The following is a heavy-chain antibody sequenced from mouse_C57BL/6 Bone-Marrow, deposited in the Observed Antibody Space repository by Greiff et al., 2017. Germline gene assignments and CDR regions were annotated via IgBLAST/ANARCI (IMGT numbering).Heavy chain of an antibody. CDR3: ARDRWLLGKMDY. D-gene: IGHD2-3*01. Sequence: EVMLVESGGGLVQPGGSLKLSCAASGFTFSDYYMYWVRQTPEKRLEWVAYISNGGGSTYYPDTVKGRFTISRDNAKNNLYLQMSHLKSEDTAMYYCARDRWLLGKMDYWGQGTSVTVSS. CDR1: GFTFSDYY. J-gene: IGHJ4*01. CDR2: ISNGGGST. V-gene: IGHV5-12*01.